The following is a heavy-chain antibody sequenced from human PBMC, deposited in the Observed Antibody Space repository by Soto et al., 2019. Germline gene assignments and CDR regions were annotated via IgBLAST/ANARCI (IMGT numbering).Heavy chain of an antibody. D-gene: IGHD3-22*01. CDR1: GGSISSGGYS. J-gene: IGHJ4*02. Sequence: QLQLQESGSGLVKPSQTLSLTCAVSGGSISSGGYSWSWIRQPPGKGLEWIGYIYHSGSTYYNPSLKSRVTISVDRSKNQFSLKLSSVTAADTAVYYCARASLRRLGAPNYDSSGPPPDYWGQGTLVTVSS. CDR3: ARASLRRLGAPNYDSSGPPPDY. CDR2: IYHSGST. V-gene: IGHV4-30-2*01.